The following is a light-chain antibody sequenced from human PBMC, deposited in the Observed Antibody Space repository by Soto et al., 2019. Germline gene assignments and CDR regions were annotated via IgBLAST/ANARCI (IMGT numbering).Light chain of an antibody. J-gene: IGKJ4*01. V-gene: IGKV3-11*01. Sequence: EIVLTQSPATPSLSPGERATLSCRASQSVSSYLAWYQQKPGQAPRLLIYDASNRATGIPARFSGSGSGTDFTLTISSLEPEDFAVYYCQQRSNWLTFAGGTKVEIK. CDR1: QSVSSY. CDR3: QQRSNWLT. CDR2: DAS.